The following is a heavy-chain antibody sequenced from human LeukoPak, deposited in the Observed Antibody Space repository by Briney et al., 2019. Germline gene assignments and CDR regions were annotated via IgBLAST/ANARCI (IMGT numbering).Heavy chain of an antibody. D-gene: IGHD5-12*01. CDR1: GGSISSCY. Sequence: SETLSLTCTVSGGSISSCYWSWIRQPPGKGLEWIGYIYYSGSTNYNPSLKSRVTISVDTSKNQFSLKLSSVTAADTAVYYCARGGTRGYSGYDPNWFDPWGQGTLVTVSS. V-gene: IGHV4-59*01. J-gene: IGHJ5*02. CDR3: ARGGTRGYSGYDPNWFDP. CDR2: IYYSGST.